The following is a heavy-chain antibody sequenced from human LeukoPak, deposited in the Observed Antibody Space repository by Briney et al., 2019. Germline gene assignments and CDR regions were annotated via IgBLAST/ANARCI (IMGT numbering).Heavy chain of an antibody. CDR1: GFTFSHYT. V-gene: IGHV3-21*01. J-gene: IGHJ3*02. Sequence: GGSLRLSCAASGFTFSHYTMNWIRQAPGKGLGWVSSISGNSADIYYADSLKGRFTISRDNAENSMYLQMNSLRAEDTALYYCVREPRSAILGDDTFDIWGPGTMVTVSA. D-gene: IGHD3-3*01. CDR3: VREPRSAILGDDTFDI. CDR2: ISGNSADI.